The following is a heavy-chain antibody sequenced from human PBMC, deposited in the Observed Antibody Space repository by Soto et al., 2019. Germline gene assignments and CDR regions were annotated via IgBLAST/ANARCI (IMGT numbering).Heavy chain of an antibody. Sequence: SETLSLTCAVYGGSFSGYYWSWIRQPPGKGLEWIGEINHSGSTNYNPSLKSRVTISVDTSKNQFSLKLSSVTAADTAVYYCARGYTYYYDSSGSWYFDYWGQGTLVTVSS. CDR3: ARGYTYYYDSSGSWYFDY. CDR1: GGSFSGYY. D-gene: IGHD3-22*01. J-gene: IGHJ4*02. V-gene: IGHV4-34*01. CDR2: INHSGST.